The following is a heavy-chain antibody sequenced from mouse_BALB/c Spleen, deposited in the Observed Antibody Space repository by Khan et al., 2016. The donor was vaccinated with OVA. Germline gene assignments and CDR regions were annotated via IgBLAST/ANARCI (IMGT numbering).Heavy chain of an antibody. D-gene: IGHD2-3*01. J-gene: IGHJ2*01. V-gene: IGHV1S137*01. CDR3: ARPAYDGYYDY. Sequence: QVQLQQSGPELVRPGVSVKISCKGSGYTFTDYAMYWVKQSHAKSLEWIGLISTYSGNTNYNQQFKGKATMTVDKSSTTAYLELARLTSEDSAILYWARPAYDGYYDYWGQGTTLTVSS. CDR1: GYTFTDYA. CDR2: ISTYSGNT.